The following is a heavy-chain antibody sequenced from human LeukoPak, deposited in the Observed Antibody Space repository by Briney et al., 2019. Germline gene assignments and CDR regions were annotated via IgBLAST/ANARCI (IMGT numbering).Heavy chain of an antibody. CDR2: IRYDGSNK. CDR3: ANCRGSSPGYMDV. D-gene: IGHD5-12*01. V-gene: IGHV3-30*02. J-gene: IGHJ6*03. CDR1: GFTFSSYG. Sequence: PGGSLGLSCAASGFTFSSYGMHWVRQAPGKGLEWVAFIRYDGSNKYYADSVKGRFTISRDNSKNTLYLQMNSLRAEDTAVYYCANCRGSSPGYMDVWGKGTTVTISS.